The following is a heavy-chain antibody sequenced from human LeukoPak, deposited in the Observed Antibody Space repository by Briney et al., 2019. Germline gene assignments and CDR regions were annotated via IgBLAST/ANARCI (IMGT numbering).Heavy chain of an antibody. D-gene: IGHD5-18*01. J-gene: IGHJ3*02. CDR2: IYYSGST. CDR1: GGSISSSNYY. CDR3: ARDTMVTSAFDI. Sequence: SETLSLTCTVSGGSISSSNYYWGWIRQPPGKGLEWIGSIYYSGSTYYNPSLKSRVTISVDTSKNQFSLKLSSGTAADTAVYYCARDTMVTSAFDIWGQGTMVTVSS. V-gene: IGHV4-39*01.